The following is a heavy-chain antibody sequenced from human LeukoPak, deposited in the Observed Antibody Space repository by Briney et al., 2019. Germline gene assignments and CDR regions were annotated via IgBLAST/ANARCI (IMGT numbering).Heavy chain of an antibody. J-gene: IGHJ4*02. V-gene: IGHV4-39*07. CDR3: ARHLGGTYSSLDY. Sequence: SETLSLTCTVSGGSISSGNYYWSWIRQPPGEGLEWIGEINDSGSTRYNPSLKSRVTISVDTSKNQFSLKLSSVTAADTAVYYCARHLGGTYSSLDYWGQGTLVTVSS. CDR2: INDSGST. CDR1: GGSISSGNYY. D-gene: IGHD3-16*01.